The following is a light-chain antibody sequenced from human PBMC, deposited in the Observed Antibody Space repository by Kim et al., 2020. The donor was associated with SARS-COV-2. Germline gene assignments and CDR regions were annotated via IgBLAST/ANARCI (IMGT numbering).Light chain of an antibody. Sequence: LGHTGRITCHGYSLRSYYASWYQQKPGQAPVLVIYGKNNRPSGIPDRFSGSSSGNTASLTITGAQAEDEADYYCNSRDSSGNHRVVFGGGTQLTVL. V-gene: IGLV3-19*01. J-gene: IGLJ2*01. CDR3: NSRDSSGNHRVV. CDR2: GKN. CDR1: SLRSYY.